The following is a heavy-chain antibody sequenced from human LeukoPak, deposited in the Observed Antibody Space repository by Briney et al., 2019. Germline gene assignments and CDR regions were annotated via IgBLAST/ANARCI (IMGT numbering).Heavy chain of an antibody. CDR1: GGSISSYS. CDR3: ARGVNDYGDYTHWYFDL. V-gene: IGHV4-30-2*01. J-gene: IGHJ2*01. Sequence: SETLSLTCTVSGGSISSYSWSWIRQPPGKGLEWIGYIYHSGSTYYNPSLKSRVTISVDRSKNQFSLKLSSVTAADTAVYYCARGVNDYGDYTHWYFDLWGRGTLVTVSS. D-gene: IGHD4-17*01. CDR2: IYHSGST.